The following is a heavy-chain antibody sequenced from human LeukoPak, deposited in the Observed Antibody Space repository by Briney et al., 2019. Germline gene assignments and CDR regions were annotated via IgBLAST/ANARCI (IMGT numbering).Heavy chain of an antibody. CDR2: IYYSGST. V-gene: IGHV4-39*07. J-gene: IGHJ4*02. CDR3: ARDPATTLNDYGDSPPGY. CDR1: GGSISSSSYY. Sequence: PSETLSLTCTVSGGSISSSSYYWGWIRQPPGKGLEWIGSIYYSGSTYYNPSLKSRVTISVDTSKNQFSLKLSSVTAADTAVYYCARDPATTLNDYGDSPPGYWGQGTLVTVSS. D-gene: IGHD4-17*01.